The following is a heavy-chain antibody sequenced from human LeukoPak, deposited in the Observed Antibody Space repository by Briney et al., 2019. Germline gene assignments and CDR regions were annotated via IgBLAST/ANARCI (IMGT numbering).Heavy chain of an antibody. CDR2: ISGSGGST. Sequence: PGGSLRLSCAASGFTFSSYAMSWVRQAPGRGLEWVSAISGSGGSTYYADSVKGRFTISRDNSKNTLSLQMNSLRAEDTAVYYCAASYSSGWYGCSYYFDYWGQGTLVTVSS. CDR3: AASYSSGWYGCSYYFDY. V-gene: IGHV3-23*01. J-gene: IGHJ4*02. D-gene: IGHD6-19*01. CDR1: GFTFSSYA.